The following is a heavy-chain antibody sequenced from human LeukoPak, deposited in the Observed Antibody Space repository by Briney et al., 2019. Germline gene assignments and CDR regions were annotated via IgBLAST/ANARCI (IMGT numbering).Heavy chain of an antibody. CDR3: AKDGYCSSTSCYIDYYYGMDV. J-gene: IGHJ6*02. Sequence: GGSLRLSCAASGFTFRSYGMHWVRQAPGKGLEWVAVISHDGSNKYYADSVKGRFTISRDNSKNTLYLQMNSLRAEDTAVYYCAKDGYCSSTSCYIDYYYGMDVWAKGPRSPSP. V-gene: IGHV3-30*18. D-gene: IGHD2-2*03. CDR1: GFTFRSYG. CDR2: ISHDGSNK.